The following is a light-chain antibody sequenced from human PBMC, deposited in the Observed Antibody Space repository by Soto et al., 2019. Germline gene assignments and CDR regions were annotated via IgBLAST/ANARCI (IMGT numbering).Light chain of an antibody. CDR3: AAWDDSLNGWV. J-gene: IGLJ3*02. V-gene: IGLV1-44*01. CDR2: SND. CDR1: SSNIGSNT. Sequence: QSVLTQAPSASGTPGQRVTISCSGSSSNIGSNTVTWYQQVPGTAPKLLIYSNDQRPSGVPDRFSGSKSGTSASLAIAGLQPEDEADYYCAAWDDSLNGWVFGGGTQLTVL.